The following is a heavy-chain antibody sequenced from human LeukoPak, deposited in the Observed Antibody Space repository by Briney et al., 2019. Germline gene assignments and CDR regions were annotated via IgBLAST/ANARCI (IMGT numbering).Heavy chain of an antibody. V-gene: IGHV3-21*01. CDR3: PGSDTTGYIPREWDYWYIDL. D-gene: IGHD1-1*01. CDR1: GFTFRTYS. Sequence: GGSLSLSCAASGFTFRTYSMNWVRRAPGGGGEWVSSISCGSSYIYYADSVKGRFTISIDNAKNSLYLQMNSLRAEDTAAYYCPGSDTTGYIPREWDYWYIDLWGRGTLVTVSS. J-gene: IGHJ2*01. CDR2: ISCGSSYI.